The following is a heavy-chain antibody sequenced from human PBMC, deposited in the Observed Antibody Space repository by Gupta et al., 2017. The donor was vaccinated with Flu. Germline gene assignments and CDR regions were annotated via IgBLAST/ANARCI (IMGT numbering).Heavy chain of an antibody. CDR2: TYYRSRWNS. D-gene: IGHD2-8*02. V-gene: IGHV6-1*01. CDR3: ARGALFCTGTSCFFPDAFYV. J-gene: IGHJ3*01. Sequence: IRQSPSRGLEWLGRTYYRSRWNSDYALSLKGRITVTPDTSKNQFSLHLNSVTPEDTAVYYCARGALFCTGTSCFFPDAFYVWGQGTLVTVSS.